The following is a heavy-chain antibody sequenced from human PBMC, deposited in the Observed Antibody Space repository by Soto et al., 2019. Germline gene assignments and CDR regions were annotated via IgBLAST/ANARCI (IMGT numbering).Heavy chain of an antibody. D-gene: IGHD5-18*01. CDR1: GGTFSSYA. Sequence: SVKVSCKASGGTFSSYAISWVRQAPGQGLEWMGGIIPIFGTANYAQKFQGRVTITADESTSTAYMELSSLRSEDTAVYYCARDTAMAPAAFDIWGQGTMVTVSS. V-gene: IGHV1-69*13. CDR3: ARDTAMAPAAFDI. J-gene: IGHJ3*02. CDR2: IIPIFGTA.